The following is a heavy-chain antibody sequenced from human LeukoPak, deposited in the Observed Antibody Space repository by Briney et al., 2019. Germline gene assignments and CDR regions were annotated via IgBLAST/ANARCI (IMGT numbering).Heavy chain of an antibody. CDR3: AKDTRGYCSSTSCYFYYGMDV. V-gene: IGHV3-7*03. D-gene: IGHD2-2*01. Sequence: PGGSLRLSCAASGFMFSSNWMSWVRLAPGKGLEWVANIKEDGTETYYVDSVKGRFTISRDNAKNSLYLQMNSLRVEDTAVYYCAKDTRGYCSSTSCYFYYGMDVWGQGTTVTVSS. CDR2: IKEDGTET. J-gene: IGHJ6*02. CDR1: GFMFSSNW.